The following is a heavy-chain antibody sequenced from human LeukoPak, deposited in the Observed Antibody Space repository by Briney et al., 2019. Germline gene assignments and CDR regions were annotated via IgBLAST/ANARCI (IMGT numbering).Heavy chain of an antibody. J-gene: IGHJ4*02. CDR2: ISYDGSNK. Sequence: GGSLRLSCAASGFTFSSYGMHWVRQAPGKGLEWVAVISYDGSNKYYADSVKGRFTISRDNSKNTLYLQMNSLRAEDTAVYYCAKTGYSRGGVDYWGQGTLVTVSS. CDR1: GFTFSSYG. V-gene: IGHV3-30*18. CDR3: AKTGYSRGGVDY. D-gene: IGHD6-13*01.